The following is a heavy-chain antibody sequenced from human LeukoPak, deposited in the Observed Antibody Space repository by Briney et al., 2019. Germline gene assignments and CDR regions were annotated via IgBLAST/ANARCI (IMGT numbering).Heavy chain of an antibody. Sequence: GASVKVSCKASGYTFTSYGISWVRQASGQGLEWMGWISAYNGNTNYAQKLQGRVTMTTDTSTSTAYMELRSLRSDDTAVYYCARGEGYCSSTSCYGGANYYYYMDVWGKGTTVTVSS. CDR3: ARGEGYCSSTSCYGGANYYYYMDV. CDR1: GYTFTSYG. V-gene: IGHV1-18*01. D-gene: IGHD2-2*01. CDR2: ISAYNGNT. J-gene: IGHJ6*03.